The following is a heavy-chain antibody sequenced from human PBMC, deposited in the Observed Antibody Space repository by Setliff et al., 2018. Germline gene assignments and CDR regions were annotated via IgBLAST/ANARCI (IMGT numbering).Heavy chain of an antibody. CDR2: TIPIFGTT. CDR3: AREGVDTRSSTDYRYYMDV. J-gene: IGHJ6*03. Sequence: SVKVSCKASGGTFSSYGISWVRQAPGQGLEWMGGTIPIFGTTNYAQKFQGRVTIITDESTSTAYIELSSLTSADTAVYYCAREGVDTRSSTDYRYYMDVWGKGTTVTVSS. V-gene: IGHV1-69*05. CDR1: GGTFSSYG. D-gene: IGHD5-18*01.